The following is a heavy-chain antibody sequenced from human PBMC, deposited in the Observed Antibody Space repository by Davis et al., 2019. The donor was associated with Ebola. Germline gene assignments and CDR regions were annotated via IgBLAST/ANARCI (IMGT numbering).Heavy chain of an antibody. CDR3: ARDTRPCGGDCYDDTFDM. CDR1: GVSITTYF. Sequence: PSETLSLTCTVSGVSITTYFWSWIRQPPGKGLEWVGYIHHSGSANSNPSLKSRVTFSIHTSKSQVSLKLTSVTAADTAVYYCARDTRPCGGDCYDDTFDMWGQGTMVIVSS. V-gene: IGHV4-59*12. J-gene: IGHJ3*02. D-gene: IGHD2-21*01. CDR2: IHHSGSA.